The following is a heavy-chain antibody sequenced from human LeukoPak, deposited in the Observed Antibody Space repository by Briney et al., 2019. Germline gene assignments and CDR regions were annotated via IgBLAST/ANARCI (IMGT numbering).Heavy chain of an antibody. CDR1: GYSISSGYY. J-gene: IGHJ4*02. D-gene: IGHD3-10*01. Sequence: SETLSLTCAVSGYSISSGYYWGWIRQPPGKGLEWIGSIYHSGSTYYNPSLKSRVTISVDTSKNQFSLKLSSVTAADTAVYYCARVYYYGSGSYFDYWGQGTLVTVSS. CDR3: ARVYYYGSGSYFDY. CDR2: IYHSGST. V-gene: IGHV4-38-2*01.